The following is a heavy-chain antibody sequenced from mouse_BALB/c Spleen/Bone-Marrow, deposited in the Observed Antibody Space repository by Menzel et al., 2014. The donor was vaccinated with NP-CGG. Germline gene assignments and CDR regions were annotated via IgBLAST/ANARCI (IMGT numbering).Heavy chain of an antibody. Sequence: DPVKPGASVKLSCKASGYTFTSYWINWIKQRPGQGLEWIGRFAPGSGNTYYSEMFKGKATLTVDTSSSTAYIQLSSLSSEDSAVYFCARARSTVITTWYFDVWGAGTTVTVSS. CDR3: ARARSTVITTWYFDV. CDR2: FAPGSGNT. J-gene: IGHJ1*01. D-gene: IGHD2-4*01. CDR1: GYTFTSYW. V-gene: IGHV1S41*01.